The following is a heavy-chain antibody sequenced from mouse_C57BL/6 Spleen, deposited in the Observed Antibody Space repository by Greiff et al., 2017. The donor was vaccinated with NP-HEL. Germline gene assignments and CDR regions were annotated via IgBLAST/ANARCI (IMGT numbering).Heavy chain of an antibody. CDR3: ARVITTVRYFDY. CDR2: ISDGGSYT. Sequence: VQLKESGGGLVKPGGSLKLSCAASGFTFSSYAMSWVRQTPEKRLEWVATISDGGSYTYYPDNVKGRFTISRDNAKNNLYLQMSHLKSEDTAMYYCARVITTVRYFDYWGQGTTLTVSS. D-gene: IGHD1-1*01. CDR1: GFTFSSYA. V-gene: IGHV5-4*01. J-gene: IGHJ2*01.